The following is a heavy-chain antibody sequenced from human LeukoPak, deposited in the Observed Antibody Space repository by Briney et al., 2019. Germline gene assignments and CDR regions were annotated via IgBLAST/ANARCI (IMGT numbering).Heavy chain of an antibody. CDR3: ARTKSYGDYFFDI. D-gene: IGHD4-17*01. CDR2: ISYDGTNK. Sequence: SCAASGFTFGSYAMHWVRQAPGRGLEWVAGISYDGTNKYYADSVKGRFTISRDNSKNTLYLQMNSLRAEDTAVYYCARTKSYGDYFFDIWGQGTMVTVSS. CDR1: GFTFGSYA. J-gene: IGHJ3*02. V-gene: IGHV3-30*14.